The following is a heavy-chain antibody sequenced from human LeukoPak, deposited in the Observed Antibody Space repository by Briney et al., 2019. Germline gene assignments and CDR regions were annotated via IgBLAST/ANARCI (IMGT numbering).Heavy chain of an antibody. CDR2: ISYDGSNK. CDR3: AKNPPNYYDSSGYYLGYFDY. D-gene: IGHD3-22*01. J-gene: IGHJ4*02. CDR1: GFTFNDYG. V-gene: IGHV3-30*18. Sequence: GGSLRLSCAASGFTFNDYGMHWVRQAPGKGLEWVAVISYDGSNKYYTDSVKGRFTIPRDNSKSTLYLQMNSLRAEDTAVYYCAKNPPNYYDSSGYYLGYFDYWGQGTLVTVSS.